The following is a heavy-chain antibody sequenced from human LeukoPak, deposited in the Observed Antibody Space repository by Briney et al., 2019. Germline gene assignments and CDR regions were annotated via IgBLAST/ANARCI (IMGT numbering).Heavy chain of an antibody. V-gene: IGHV4-61*01. J-gene: IGHJ5*02. CDR2: IYYSGST. D-gene: IGHD2-2*02. CDR3: ARVVSDNIVVVPAAIPVSENWIDP. CDR1: GYSISSGYH. Sequence: WETLSLTCTVSGYSISSGYHWGWIRQPPGKGLEWIGYIYYSGSTNYNPSLKSRVTISVDTSKNQFSLKLSYVTAQDTAVYYCARVVSDNIVVVPAAIPVSENWIDPWGQGTLVTVSS.